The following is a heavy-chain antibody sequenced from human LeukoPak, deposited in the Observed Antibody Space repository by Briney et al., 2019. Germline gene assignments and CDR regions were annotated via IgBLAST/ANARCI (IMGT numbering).Heavy chain of an antibody. CDR2: IYYSGST. J-gene: IGHJ4*02. V-gene: IGHV4-39*01. CDR3: ARHQFYGSGSSSSHFDY. CDR1: GGSISSSSYY. D-gene: IGHD3-10*01. Sequence: PSETLSLTCTVSGGSISSSSYYWGWIRQPPGKGLEWIGSIYYSGSTYYNPSLKSRVTISVDTSKNQFSLKLSSVTAADTAVYYCARHQFYGSGSSSSHFDYWGQGTLVTVSS.